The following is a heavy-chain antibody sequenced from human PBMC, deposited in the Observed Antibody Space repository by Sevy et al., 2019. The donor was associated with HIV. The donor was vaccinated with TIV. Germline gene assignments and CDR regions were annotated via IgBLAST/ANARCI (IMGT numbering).Heavy chain of an antibody. V-gene: IGHV1-2*02. Sequence: ASVKVSCKASGYTFTGYYMHWVRQAPGQGLEWMGWINPNSGGTNYAQKFQGRVTMTRDTSISTAYMELSRLRSDDTAVYYCARRYYDSSGYYYEYFQHLGQGTLVTVSS. J-gene: IGHJ1*01. D-gene: IGHD3-22*01. CDR3: ARRYYDSSGYYYEYFQH. CDR2: INPNSGGT. CDR1: GYTFTGYY.